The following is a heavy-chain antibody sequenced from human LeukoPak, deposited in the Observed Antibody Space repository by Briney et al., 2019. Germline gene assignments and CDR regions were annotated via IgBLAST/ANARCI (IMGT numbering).Heavy chain of an antibody. CDR3: ARQKSYYDSSELYFDY. J-gene: IGHJ4*02. D-gene: IGHD3-22*01. V-gene: IGHV1-69*05. Sequence: SVKVSCKASGGTFSSYAISWVRQAPGQGLEWMGKIITIFGRANNAQKFQGRVTITTDESTSTAYMELSSLRSEDTAVYYCARQKSYYDSSELYFDYWGQGTLVTVSS. CDR1: GGTFSSYA. CDR2: IITIFGRA.